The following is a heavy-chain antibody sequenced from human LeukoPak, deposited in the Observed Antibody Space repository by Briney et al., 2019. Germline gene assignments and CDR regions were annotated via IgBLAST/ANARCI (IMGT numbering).Heavy chain of an antibody. CDR3: AKGPFDWATNWFDP. J-gene: IGHJ5*02. Sequence: GGSLRLSCAASGFTFNGYWMWWVRQAPGKGLEGVAFIRYDGSNKYYADSVKGRFTISRDNSKNTLYLQMNSLRAEDTAVYYCAKGPFDWATNWFDPWGQGTLVTVSS. V-gene: IGHV3-30*02. CDR1: GFTFNGYW. D-gene: IGHD3-9*01. CDR2: IRYDGSNK.